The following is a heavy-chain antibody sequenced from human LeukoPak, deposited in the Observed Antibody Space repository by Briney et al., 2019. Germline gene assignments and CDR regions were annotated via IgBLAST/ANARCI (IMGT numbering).Heavy chain of an antibody. CDR2: ISPTGDIK. CDR3: AREHWAAPDH. CDR1: GFTFGRFY. D-gene: IGHD3-16*01. V-gene: IGHV3-11*01. Sequence: GGSLRLSCEASGFTFGRFYMAWIRQAPGRGLEPLSFISPTGDIKKYVDSVKGRFTISRDNAKNSMYLEMNSLSAEDTAFYYCAREHWAAPDHWGQGTLVTVSP. J-gene: IGHJ4*02.